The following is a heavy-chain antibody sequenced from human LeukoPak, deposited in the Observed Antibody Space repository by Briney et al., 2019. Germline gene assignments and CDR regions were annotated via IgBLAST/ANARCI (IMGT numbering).Heavy chain of an antibody. CDR3: ARHTYYYDSSAGGFDY. CDR1: GGSISSYY. J-gene: IGHJ4*02. D-gene: IGHD3-22*01. Sequence: SETLSLTCTVSGGSISSYYWSWIRQPPGRGLEWIGYIYYSGYTNYNPSLKSRVTISVDTSKNQFSLKLSSVTAADTAVYYCARHTYYYDSSAGGFDYWGQGTLVTVSS. V-gene: IGHV4-59*08. CDR2: IYYSGYT.